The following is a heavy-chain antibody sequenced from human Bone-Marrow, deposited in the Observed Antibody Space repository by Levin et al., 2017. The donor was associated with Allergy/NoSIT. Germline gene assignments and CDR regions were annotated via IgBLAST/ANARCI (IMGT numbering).Heavy chain of an antibody. CDR2: THHSGST. Sequence: KPSETLSLTCTVSDDSISSSSYYWAWIRQPPGKGLEWIGSTHHSGSTYYNPSLKSRVTISLDTSQRQLSLRVRSVTAADTAVYFCARGGGNSGWYVNDWWGQGTLVTVS. CDR1: DDSISSSSYY. V-gene: IGHV4-39*07. D-gene: IGHD6-19*01. CDR3: ARGGGNSGWYVNDW. J-gene: IGHJ4*02.